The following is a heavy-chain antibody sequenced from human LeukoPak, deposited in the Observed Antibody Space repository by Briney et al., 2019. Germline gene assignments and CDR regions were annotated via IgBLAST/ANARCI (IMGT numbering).Heavy chain of an antibody. Sequence: NTSETLSLTCTVSGGSISSYYWSWIRQPPGKGLEWIGYIYYSGSTNYNPSLKSRVTISVDTSKNQFSLKLSSVTTADTAVYYCAREVVAAAGTVDYWGQGTLVTVSS. V-gene: IGHV4-59*01. CDR2: IYYSGST. CDR1: GGSISSYY. J-gene: IGHJ4*02. D-gene: IGHD6-13*01. CDR3: AREVVAAAGTVDY.